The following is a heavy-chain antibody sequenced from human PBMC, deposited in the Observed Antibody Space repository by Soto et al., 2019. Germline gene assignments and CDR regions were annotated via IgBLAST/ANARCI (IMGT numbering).Heavy chain of an antibody. CDR3: ARGGYFDWFNWFDP. Sequence: SETLSLTCTVSGGSISSGGYYWSWIRQHPGKGLEWIGYIYYSGSTYYNPSLKSRVTISVDTSKNQFSLKLSSVTAADTAVYYCARGGYFDWFNWFDPWGQGTLVPVSS. CDR2: IYYSGST. J-gene: IGHJ5*02. D-gene: IGHD3-9*01. V-gene: IGHV4-31*03. CDR1: GGSISSGGYY.